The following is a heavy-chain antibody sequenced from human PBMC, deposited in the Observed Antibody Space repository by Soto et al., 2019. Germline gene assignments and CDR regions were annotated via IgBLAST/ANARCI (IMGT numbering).Heavy chain of an antibody. Sequence: GASVKVSCKASEGTFSSYAISWVRQAPGQGLEWMGGIIPIFGTANYAQKFQGRVTITADESTSTAYMELSSLRSEDTAVYYCARSRDGYNWVLLDYWGQGTLVTVSS. CDR1: EGTFSSYA. V-gene: IGHV1-69*13. D-gene: IGHD5-12*01. J-gene: IGHJ4*02. CDR2: IIPIFGTA. CDR3: ARSRDGYNWVLLDY.